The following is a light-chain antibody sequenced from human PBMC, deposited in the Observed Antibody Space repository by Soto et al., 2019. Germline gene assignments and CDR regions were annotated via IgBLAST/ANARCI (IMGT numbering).Light chain of an antibody. V-gene: IGLV1-51*01. Sequence: QAVLTQPPSVSAAPGQKVTISCSGSFSNIGNNYVSWYQQLPGTAPKLLIYDNNKRPSGIPDRFSGSKSGTSATLGITGLKTGDEADYYCGTWDSSLSAVVFGGGTKLTVL. CDR3: GTWDSSLSAVV. CDR2: DNN. CDR1: FSNIGNNY. J-gene: IGLJ2*01.